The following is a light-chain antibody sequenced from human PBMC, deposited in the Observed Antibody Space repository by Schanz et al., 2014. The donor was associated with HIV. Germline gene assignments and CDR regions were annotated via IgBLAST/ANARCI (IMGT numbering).Light chain of an antibody. Sequence: IVLTQSPGTLSLSPGERATLSCRASQSLGSNFLAWYQQKPGQAPRLLIYATSFRAVGIPDRFSGRGSGTDFTLTISRLEPEDFAVYYCQQYGSSYTFGQGTELEI. CDR3: QQYGSSYT. V-gene: IGKV3-20*01. CDR2: ATS. J-gene: IGKJ2*01. CDR1: QSLGSNF.